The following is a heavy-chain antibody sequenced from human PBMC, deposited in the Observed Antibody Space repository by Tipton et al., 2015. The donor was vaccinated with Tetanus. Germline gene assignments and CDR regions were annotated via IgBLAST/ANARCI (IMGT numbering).Heavy chain of an antibody. J-gene: IGHJ3*02. CDR2: VSGNGRDK. CDR1: GFTFQDYA. V-gene: IGHV3-9*01. D-gene: IGHD3-10*01. CDR3: ARAVRGRDVFDI. Sequence: SLRLSCAASGFTFQDYAIHWVRQVTGKGLEWVSAVSGNGRDKVYADSVRGRFTISRDNANNSLYVQMDSLRPDDTALYYCARAVRGRDVFDIWGQGTMVIVSS.